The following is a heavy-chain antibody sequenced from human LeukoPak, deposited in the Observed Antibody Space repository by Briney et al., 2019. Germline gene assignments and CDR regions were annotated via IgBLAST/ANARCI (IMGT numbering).Heavy chain of an antibody. CDR3: ARMGGAVEMATIGAFDI. D-gene: IGHD5-24*01. J-gene: IGHJ3*02. CDR2: IYHSGST. CDR1: AGSISSGGYY. V-gene: IGHV4-30-2*01. Sequence: SETLSLTCTVSAGSISSGGYYWSWIRQPPGKGLEWIGYIYHSGSTYYNPSLKSRVTISVDRSKNQFSLKLSSVTAADTAVYYCARMGGAVEMATIGAFDIWGQGTMVTVSS.